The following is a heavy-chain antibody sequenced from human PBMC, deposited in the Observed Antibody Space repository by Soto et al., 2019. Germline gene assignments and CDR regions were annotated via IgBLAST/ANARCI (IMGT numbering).Heavy chain of an antibody. CDR2: TYYSGST. Sequence: SETLSLTCTVSGGSISSGDYYWSWIRQPPGKGLEWIGYTYYSGSTYYNPSLKSRVTISVDTSKNQFSLKLSSVTAADTVVYYCARDPIVVYGITYYYCYGMDVWGQGTTVTVSS. CDR3: ARDPIVVYGITYYYCYGMDV. CDR1: GGSISSGDYY. V-gene: IGHV4-30-4*01. J-gene: IGHJ6*02. D-gene: IGHD2-8*02.